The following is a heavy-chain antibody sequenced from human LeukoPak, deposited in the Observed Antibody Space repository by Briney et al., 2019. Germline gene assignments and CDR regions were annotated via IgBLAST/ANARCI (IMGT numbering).Heavy chain of an antibody. CDR2: ISYDGSNK. V-gene: IGHV3-30*18. CDR1: GFTFSSYG. J-gene: IGHJ4*02. CDR3: AKGGDILTGPFDY. D-gene: IGHD3-9*01. Sequence: PGGSLRLSCAASGFTFSSYGMHWVRQAPGKGLEWVAVISYDGSNKYYADSVKGRFTISRDNSKNTLYLQMNSLRAEDTAVYYCAKGGDILTGPFDYWGQGTLVTVSS.